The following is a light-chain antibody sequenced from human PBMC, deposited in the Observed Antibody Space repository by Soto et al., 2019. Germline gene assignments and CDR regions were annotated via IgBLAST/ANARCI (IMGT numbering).Light chain of an antibody. CDR3: QHYNNWPPWT. CDR2: GAS. J-gene: IGKJ1*01. Sequence: PGERATLSCRASQSIRSNLAWYQQKPGQVPRLLIYGASTRATGIPARFSGSGSGTEFTLTISSLQSEDFAVYYCQHYNNWPPWTFGQGTKVEIK. CDR1: QSIRSN. V-gene: IGKV3-15*01.